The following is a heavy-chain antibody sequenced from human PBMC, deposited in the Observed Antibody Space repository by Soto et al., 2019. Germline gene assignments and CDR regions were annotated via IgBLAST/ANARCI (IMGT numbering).Heavy chain of an antibody. CDR1: GYTFTSYD. CDR3: AWGGGWTQYYYGMDV. D-gene: IGHD6-19*01. V-gene: IGHV1-8*01. CDR2: MNPNSGNT. J-gene: IGHJ6*02. Sequence: QVQLVQSGAEVKKPGASVKVSCKASGYTFTSYDINWVRQATGQGLEWMGWMNPNSGNTGYAQKCHGRVTMTRNTSISKAYMERSSLRSEDTAVYYCAWGGGWTQYYYGMDVWGQGTTVTVSS.